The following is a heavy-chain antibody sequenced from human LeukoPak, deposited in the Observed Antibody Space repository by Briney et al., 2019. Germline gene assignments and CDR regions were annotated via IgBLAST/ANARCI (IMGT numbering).Heavy chain of an antibody. D-gene: IGHD6-19*01. CDR1: GFTVSSNY. V-gene: IGHV3-11*04. CDR2: INPGGSNR. Sequence: PGGSLRLSCAASGFTVSSNYMSWVRRAPGKGLEWVSYINPGGSNRFYAGSVRGRFTISRDDAKKSVYLQMNSLRAEDTAVYYCASSLSSGWGPVDDYWGQGIMVTVSS. J-gene: IGHJ4*02. CDR3: ASSLSSGWGPVDDY.